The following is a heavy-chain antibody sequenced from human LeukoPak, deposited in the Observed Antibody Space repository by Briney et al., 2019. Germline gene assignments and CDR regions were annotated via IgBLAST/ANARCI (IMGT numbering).Heavy chain of an antibody. CDR2: IYYSGSS. CDR1: GGPISSYY. Sequence: SETLSLTCSVSGGPISSYYWSWIRKPPGKGLEWIGYIYYSGSSKYNPSLKSRVTISVDTSKNQFSLKLSSVTAADTAVYYCARRSYGPGTYFDYWGQGTLVTVSS. V-gene: IGHV4-59*12. D-gene: IGHD5-18*01. J-gene: IGHJ4*02. CDR3: ARRSYGPGTYFDY.